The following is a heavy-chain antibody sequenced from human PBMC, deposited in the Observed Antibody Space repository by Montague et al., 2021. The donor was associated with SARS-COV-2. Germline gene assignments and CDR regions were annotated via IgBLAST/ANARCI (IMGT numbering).Heavy chain of an antibody. CDR3: AREGGRIQLWLRGDDAFSL. V-gene: IGHV4-31*03. Sequence: TLSLTCTVSGGSISDGGYSWTWIRQHPGKGLEWIGYVYYSGSTFYNPSLKSRITISVDTSKNQFSLKLSSVTAADTAVYYCAREGGRIQLWLRGDDAFSLWGQGTLVTVSS. J-gene: IGHJ3*01. CDR1: GGSISDGGYS. CDR2: VYYSGST. D-gene: IGHD5-18*01.